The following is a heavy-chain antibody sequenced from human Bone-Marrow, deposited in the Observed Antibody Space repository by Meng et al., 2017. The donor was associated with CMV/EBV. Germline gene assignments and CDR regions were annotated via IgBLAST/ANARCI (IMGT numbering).Heavy chain of an antibody. CDR1: GGSISSSSYY. D-gene: IGHD2-8*02. CDR3: ARSPGFWSLDY. CDR2: IYYSGST. J-gene: IGHJ4*02. Sequence: GSLRLSCTVSGGSISSSSYYWGWIRQPPGKGLEWIGSIYYSGSTYYNPSLQSRATISSDTTNNRFSLRLNSVTAADTGVYFCARSPGFWSLDYWGRGTLVTVSS. V-gene: IGHV4-39*07.